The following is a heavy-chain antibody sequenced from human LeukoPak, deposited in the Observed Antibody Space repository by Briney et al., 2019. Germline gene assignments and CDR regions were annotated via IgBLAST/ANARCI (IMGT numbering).Heavy chain of an antibody. V-gene: IGHV4-59*01. D-gene: IGHD5-12*01. CDR3: VSTGGGSGGF. CDR1: GVSIRSSY. CDR2: FHYSAST. Sequence: SETLSLTCTVSGVSIRSSYWSWIRQPPGKGLEWIGFFHYSASTSYNPSLQSRVTISEDTSKNQFSLELRSVTAADTAIYYCVSTGGGSGGFWGPGTLVTVSS. J-gene: IGHJ4*02.